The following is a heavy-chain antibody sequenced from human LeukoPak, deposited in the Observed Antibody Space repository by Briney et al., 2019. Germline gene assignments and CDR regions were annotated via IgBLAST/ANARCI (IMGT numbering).Heavy chain of an antibody. CDR1: GYSFTSYW. V-gene: IGHV5-51*01. CDR2: IYPGDSDT. CDR3: ARGPKYYYDSSGYYYSLAFDI. J-gene: IGHJ3*02. Sequence: GESLKISCKGSGYSFTSYWIGWVRQMPGKGLEWVGIIYPGDSDTRYSPSFQGQVTISADKSISTAYLQWSSLKASDTAMYYCARGPKYYYDSSGYYYSLAFDIWGQGTMVTVSS. D-gene: IGHD3-22*01.